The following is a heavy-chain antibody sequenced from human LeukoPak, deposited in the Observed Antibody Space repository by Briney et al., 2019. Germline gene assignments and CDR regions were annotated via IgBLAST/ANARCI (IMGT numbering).Heavy chain of an antibody. Sequence: MPSETLSLTCTVSGGSISSSSYYWGWIRQPPGKGLEWIGYIYYSGSTNYNPSLKSRVTISVDTSKNQFSLKLSSVTAADTAVYYCARHYYDSSGYYSDYFDYWGQGTLVTVSS. CDR1: GGSISSSSYY. J-gene: IGHJ4*02. CDR3: ARHYYDSSGYYSDYFDY. V-gene: IGHV4-61*05. CDR2: IYYSGST. D-gene: IGHD3-22*01.